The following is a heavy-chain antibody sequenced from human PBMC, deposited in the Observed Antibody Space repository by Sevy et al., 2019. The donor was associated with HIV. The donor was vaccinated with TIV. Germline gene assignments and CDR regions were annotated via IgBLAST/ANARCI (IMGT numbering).Heavy chain of an antibody. CDR1: GGTFSSYA. CDR2: IIPIFGTA. J-gene: IGHJ6*02. Sequence: ASVKVSCKASGGTFSSYAISWVRQAPGQGLEWMGGIIPIFGTANYAQKFQGRVTITADESTSTAYMELSSLRSEDTAVYYCAMYSSSWYLYYHYGMDVWGQGTTVTVSS. D-gene: IGHD6-13*01. V-gene: IGHV1-69*13. CDR3: AMYSSSWYLYYHYGMDV.